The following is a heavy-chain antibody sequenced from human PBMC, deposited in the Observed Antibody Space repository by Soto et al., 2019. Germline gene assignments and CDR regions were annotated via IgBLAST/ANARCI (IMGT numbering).Heavy chain of an antibody. J-gene: IGHJ5*01. CDR2: ISTTNGRT. CDR3: ARVTGRSGWYDFGNWFDP. D-gene: IGHD6-19*01. V-gene: IGHV1-18*01. CDR1: GYTFTTYG. Sequence: QVQLVQSGAEVKKPGASVKVSCKATGYTFTTYGISWMRQAPGQGLEWMGWISTTNGRTRYAQKFQGRVTMTTDTSTTTAYMDLRSLRSGDTAVYYCARVTGRSGWYDFGNWFDPWGQGTLVIVSS.